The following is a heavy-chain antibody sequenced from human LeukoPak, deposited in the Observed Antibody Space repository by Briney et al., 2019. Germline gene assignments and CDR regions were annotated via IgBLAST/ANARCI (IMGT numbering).Heavy chain of an antibody. V-gene: IGHV3-64*04. D-gene: IGHD4-17*01. J-gene: IGHJ4*02. CDR1: GFSFSSFG. CDR3: TRGSYGDYGY. Sequence: GESLRLSCLVSGFSFSSFGMHWVRQTPGKGLEFVSAIAASWGNTYYTASAKGRFTISRDNAKNSLYLQMNSLRAEDTAVYYCTRGSYGDYGYWGQGTLVTVSS. CDR2: IAASWGNT.